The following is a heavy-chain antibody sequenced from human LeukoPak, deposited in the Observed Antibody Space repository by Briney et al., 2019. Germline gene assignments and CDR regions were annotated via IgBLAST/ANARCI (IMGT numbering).Heavy chain of an antibody. V-gene: IGHV1-46*01. CDR1: GYTFTSYA. CDR2: INPSGGST. Sequence: ASVKVSCKASGYTFTSYAMNWVRQAPGQGLEWMGTINPSGGSTRYAQKFQGRVTMTRDTSTSTLYMELNSLRSEDTAVYYCTRAAADNWFDPWGQGTLVTVSS. CDR3: TRAAADNWFDP. D-gene: IGHD2-15*01. J-gene: IGHJ5*02.